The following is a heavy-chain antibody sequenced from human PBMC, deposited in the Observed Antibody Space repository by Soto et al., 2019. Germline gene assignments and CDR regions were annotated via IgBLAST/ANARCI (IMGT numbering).Heavy chain of an antibody. CDR1: GGSISSSSYY. CDR3: ARQMRDYYGSGSYNWFDP. Sequence: SETLSLTCTVSGGSISSSSYYWGWIRQPPGKGLEWIGSIYYSGSAYYNPSLKSRVTISVDTSKNQFSLKLSSVTAADTAVYYCARQMRDYYGSGSYNWFDPWGQGTLVTVSS. D-gene: IGHD3-10*01. J-gene: IGHJ5*02. V-gene: IGHV4-39*01. CDR2: IYYSGSA.